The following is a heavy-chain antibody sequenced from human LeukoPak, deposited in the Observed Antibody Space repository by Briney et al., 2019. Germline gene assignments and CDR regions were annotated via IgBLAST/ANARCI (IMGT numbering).Heavy chain of an antibody. V-gene: IGHV3-21*01. Sequence: PGGSLRLSCAASGFTFSSHTMNWVRQAPGKGLEWVSSISSSSSYIYYADSVKGRFTISRDNAKNSLYLRMNSLRAEDTAVYYCAGNYDFWSGYFNSVDSWGQGTLVTVSS. D-gene: IGHD3-3*01. CDR3: AGNYDFWSGYFNSVDS. CDR2: ISSSSSYI. J-gene: IGHJ5*01. CDR1: GFTFSSHT.